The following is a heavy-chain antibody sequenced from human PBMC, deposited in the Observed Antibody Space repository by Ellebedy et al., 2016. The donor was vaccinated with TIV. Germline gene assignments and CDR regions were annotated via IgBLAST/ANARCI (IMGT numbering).Heavy chain of an antibody. V-gene: IGHV3-7*01. J-gene: IGHJ4*02. CDR3: AAEAWWRLDS. D-gene: IGHD2-15*01. Sequence: PGGSLRLSCVDSGPIFSHNWMSWVRQAPGTGLEWVAKINPLGSQKSYVDSGKGRFTISRDNAENSLFLEMNSLRVEDTAVYYCAAEAWWRLDSWGQGTLVTVSA. CDR1: GPIFSHNW. CDR2: INPLGSQK.